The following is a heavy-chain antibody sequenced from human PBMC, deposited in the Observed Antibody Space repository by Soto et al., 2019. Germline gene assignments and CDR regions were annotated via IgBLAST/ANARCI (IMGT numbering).Heavy chain of an antibody. D-gene: IGHD1-7*01. CDR3: ASRDPGTSVDY. Sequence: SETLSLTCAVSCGSFTSNNWWTWVRQPPGQGLEWIGEIYRTGSTNYNPSLKSRVTISLDRSENQFSLKVTSLTAADTAVYYCASRDPGTSVDYWGQGTLVTVSS. CDR1: CGSFTSNNW. CDR2: IYRTGST. V-gene: IGHV4-4*02. J-gene: IGHJ4*02.